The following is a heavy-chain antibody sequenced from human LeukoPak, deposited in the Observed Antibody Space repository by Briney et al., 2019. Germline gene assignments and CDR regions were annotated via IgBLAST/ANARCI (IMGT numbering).Heavy chain of an antibody. CDR2: IYHSGST. D-gene: IGHD3-22*01. Sequence: SETLSLTCTVSGGSISSSSYYWGWIRQPPGKGLEWIGSIYHSGSTYYNPSLKSRVTISVDTSKNQFSLKLSSVTAADTAVYYCARHAGSSGYYFDYWGQGTLVTVSS. CDR1: GGSISSSSYY. V-gene: IGHV4-39*01. CDR3: ARHAGSSGYYFDY. J-gene: IGHJ4*02.